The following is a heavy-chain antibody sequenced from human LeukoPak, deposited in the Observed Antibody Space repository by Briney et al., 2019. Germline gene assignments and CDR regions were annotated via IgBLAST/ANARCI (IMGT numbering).Heavy chain of an antibody. D-gene: IGHD6-6*01. CDR2: ISGSGGGT. J-gene: IGHJ4*02. V-gene: IGHV3-23*01. Sequence: GGSLRLSCAASGFTFSSYAMSWVRQAPGKGLEWVSAISGSGGGTYYADSVKGRFTISRDNSKNTLYLQMNSLRAEDTAVYYCAKDLEQLVRGYFDYWGQGTLVTVSS. CDR3: AKDLEQLVRGYFDY. CDR1: GFTFSSYA.